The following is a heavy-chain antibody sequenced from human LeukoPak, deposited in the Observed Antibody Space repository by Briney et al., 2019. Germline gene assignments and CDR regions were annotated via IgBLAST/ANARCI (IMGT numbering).Heavy chain of an antibody. Sequence: SETLPLTCTVSGGSISSYYWSWIRQPPGKGLEWIGYIYYSGSTNYNPSLKSRVTIAVDTSKNQFSLKLSSVTAADTAVYYCARDRGDAFDIWGQGTMVTVSS. CDR1: GGSISSYY. V-gene: IGHV4-59*01. CDR3: ARDRGDAFDI. CDR2: IYYSGST. J-gene: IGHJ3*02.